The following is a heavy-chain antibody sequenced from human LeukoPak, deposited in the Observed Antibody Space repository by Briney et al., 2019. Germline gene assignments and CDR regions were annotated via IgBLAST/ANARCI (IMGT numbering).Heavy chain of an antibody. Sequence: PSETLSLTCTVSGGSISSSSYYWGWIRQPPGKGLEWIGSIYYSGSTYYNPSLKSRVTISVDTSKNQFSLKLSSVTAADTAVYYCARGGYCSRTSCVGDFQHWGQGTLVTVSS. V-gene: IGHV4-39*07. CDR3: ARGGYCSRTSCVGDFQH. CDR2: IYYSGST. D-gene: IGHD2-2*01. CDR1: GGSISSSSYY. J-gene: IGHJ1*01.